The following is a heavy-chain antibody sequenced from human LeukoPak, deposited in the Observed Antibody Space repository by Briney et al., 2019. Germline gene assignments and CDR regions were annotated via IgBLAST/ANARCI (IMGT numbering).Heavy chain of an antibody. J-gene: IGHJ4*02. CDR3: ARDKIVGATTLDS. CDR1: GFTFSSYW. Sequence: GGSLRLSCAASGFTFSSYWMHWVRQAPGKGLEWVANIKQDGSEKYYVDSVKGRFTISRDNAKNSLYLQMNSLRAEDTAVYYCARDKIVGATTLDSWGQGTQVTVSA. V-gene: IGHV3-7*01. CDR2: IKQDGSEK. D-gene: IGHD1-26*01.